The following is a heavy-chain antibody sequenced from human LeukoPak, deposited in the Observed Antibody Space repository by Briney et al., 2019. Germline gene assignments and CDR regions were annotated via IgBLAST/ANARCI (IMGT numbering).Heavy chain of an antibody. Sequence: ASVKVSCKASGYTFTSYAMNWVRQAPGQGLEWMGWINTNTGNPTYAQGFTGRFVFSLDTSVSTAYLQISSLKAEDTAVYYCAREGAAALYYYYMDVWGKGTTVTVSS. CDR3: AREGAAALYYYYMDV. J-gene: IGHJ6*03. V-gene: IGHV7-4-1*02. D-gene: IGHD2-2*01. CDR1: GYTFTSYA. CDR2: INTNTGNP.